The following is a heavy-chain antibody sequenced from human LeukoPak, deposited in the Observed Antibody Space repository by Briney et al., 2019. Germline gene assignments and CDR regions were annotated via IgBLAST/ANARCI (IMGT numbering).Heavy chain of an antibody. V-gene: IGHV4-59*01. CDR2: IYYSGSA. Sequence: PSETLSLTCAVSGGSISSYYWSWIRQPPGKGLEWIGYIYYSGSANYNPSLKSRVTISVDTSKNQFSLKLSSVTAADTAVYYCARDKYYYGSGSHHFDYWGQGTLVTVSS. CDR3: ARDKYYYGSGSHHFDY. J-gene: IGHJ4*02. D-gene: IGHD3-10*01. CDR1: GGSISSYY.